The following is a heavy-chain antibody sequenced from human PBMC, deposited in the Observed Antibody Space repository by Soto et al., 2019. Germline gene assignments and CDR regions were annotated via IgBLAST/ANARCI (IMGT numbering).Heavy chain of an antibody. CDR2: IYQSGST. CDR1: GGSLSSSAYS. J-gene: IGHJ3*02. V-gene: IGHV4-30-2*01. CDR3: ARELLFYYSDGFSRDDAFDI. Sequence: ASETLCLTCAVSGGSLSSSAYSWSWIRQPPGKGLEWIGFIYQSGSTYYNPSLKSRVTMSLDRPKNQFSLKLSSVTAADTAVYYCARELLFYYSDGFSRDDAFDIWGQGTMVTVSS. D-gene: IGHD5-18*01.